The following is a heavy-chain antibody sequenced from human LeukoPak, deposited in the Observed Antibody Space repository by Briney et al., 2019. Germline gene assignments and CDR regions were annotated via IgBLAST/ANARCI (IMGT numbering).Heavy chain of an antibody. CDR3: ARAGRLQYGDYVAFDY. CDR1: GFTFTDYY. Sequence: GGSLRLSRAASGFTFTDYYMSWIRQAPGKGLEWVSYISISSTTIYYADSVKGRFTFSRDNAKNSLYLQMNSLRDEDTAVYYCARAGRLQYGDYVAFDYWGQGTLVTVSS. V-gene: IGHV3-11*01. J-gene: IGHJ4*02. D-gene: IGHD4-17*01. CDR2: ISISSTTI.